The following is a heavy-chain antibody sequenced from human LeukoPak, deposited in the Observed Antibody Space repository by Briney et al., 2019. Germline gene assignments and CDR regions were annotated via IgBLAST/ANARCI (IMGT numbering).Heavy chain of an antibody. CDR2: ISSSGSTI. V-gene: IGHV3-48*04. D-gene: IGHD2-2*01. CDR3: ARVYCSSTSCPNWFDP. J-gene: IGHJ5*02. CDR1: GFTFSSYA. Sequence: GGSLRLSCAASGFTFSSYAMSWVRQAPGKGLEWVLYISSSGSTIYYADSVKGRFTISRDNAKNSLYLQMNSLRAEDTAVYYCARVYCSSTSCPNWFDPWGQGTLVTVSS.